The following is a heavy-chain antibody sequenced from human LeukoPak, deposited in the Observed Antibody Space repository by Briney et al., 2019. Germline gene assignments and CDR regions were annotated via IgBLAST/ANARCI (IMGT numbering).Heavy chain of an antibody. CDR3: ARTRYYYDSSGHYVIDY. V-gene: IGHV2-70*11. CDR1: GFSLSTSGVG. CDR2: IDWDDDK. Sequence: SGPTLVNPTQTLTLTCTFSGFSLSTSGVGVGWIRQPPGKALEWLARIDWDDDKYYSISLKTRLTISKDTSKNQVVLTMTNMDPVDTATYYCARTRYYYDSSGHYVIDYWGQGTLVTVSS. D-gene: IGHD3-22*01. J-gene: IGHJ4*02.